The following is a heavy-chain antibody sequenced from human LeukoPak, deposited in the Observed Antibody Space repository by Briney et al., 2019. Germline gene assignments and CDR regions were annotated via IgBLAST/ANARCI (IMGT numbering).Heavy chain of an antibody. CDR2: INSDGRST. V-gene: IGHV3-74*01. CDR1: GFTFDDYA. J-gene: IGHJ4*02. CDR3: VRGADTGYSSDS. Sequence: GGSLRLSCAASGFTFDDYAMHWVRQAPGKGLEWVSRINSDGRSTNYADSVKGRFSISRDNAENTLYLRMNSLRVEDTAVYYCVRGADTGYSSDSWGQGTLVTVSS. D-gene: IGHD3-9*01.